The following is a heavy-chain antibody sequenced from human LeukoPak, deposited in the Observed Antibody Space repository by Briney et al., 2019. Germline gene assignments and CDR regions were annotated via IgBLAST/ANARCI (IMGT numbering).Heavy chain of an antibody. Sequence: SVKVSCKASGGTFGTFAISWVRQAPGQGLEWMGRIIPIFGTRNYAQNFQGRVTISADESTTTAYMELSSLRSEDTAVFYCARSSGSGTTDAFDIWGQGTMVSVYS. CDR2: IIPIFGTR. CDR1: GGTFGTFA. CDR3: ARSSGSGTTDAFDI. V-gene: IGHV1-69*13. J-gene: IGHJ3*02. D-gene: IGHD3-10*01.